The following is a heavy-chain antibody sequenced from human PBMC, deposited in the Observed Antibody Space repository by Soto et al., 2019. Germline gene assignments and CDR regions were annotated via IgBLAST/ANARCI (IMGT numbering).Heavy chain of an antibody. Sequence: PSETLSLTCTVSGGSIGSYYWSWIRQPPGKGLEWIGYIYESGSTNPNPSLQSRVTISVDTSKNQFYLNLSPVTAADTATYYCARARITLVREIIKYNMDIWGQGTTVTVSS. D-gene: IGHD3-10*01. CDR1: GGSIGSYY. CDR3: ARARITLVREIIKYNMDI. CDR2: IYESGST. V-gene: IGHV4-59*01. J-gene: IGHJ6*02.